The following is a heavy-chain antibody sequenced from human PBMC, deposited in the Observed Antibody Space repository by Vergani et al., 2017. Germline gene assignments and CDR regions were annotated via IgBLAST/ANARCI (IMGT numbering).Heavy chain of an antibody. CDR2: IYYSGST. CDR3: ARGRAGYCSGGSCNPNAFDI. Sequence: QVQLQESGPGLVKPSQTLSLTCTVSGGSISSGDYYWSWIRQPPGKGLEWIGNIYYSGSTYYNPSLKSRFTISVDTSKNQFSLKLSSVTAADTAVYYCARGRAGYCSGGSCNPNAFDIWGQGTMVTVSS. CDR1: GGSISSGDYY. J-gene: IGHJ3*02. V-gene: IGHV4-30-4*01. D-gene: IGHD2-15*01.